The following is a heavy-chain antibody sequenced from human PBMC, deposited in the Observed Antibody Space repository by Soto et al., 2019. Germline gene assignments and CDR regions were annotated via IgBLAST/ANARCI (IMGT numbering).Heavy chain of an antibody. J-gene: IGHJ4*02. CDR3: ARGRGSFYLDF. V-gene: IGHV3-74*01. CDR2: IHSDGTIT. Sequence: EVQLVESGGGLVQPGGSLRLSCATSGFTFGNYWMYWGRQAPGKGLVWVSRIHSDGTITTYADSVKGRFTISRDIAKNTLYLQMNSLRAEDTAVYYCARGRGSFYLDFWGQGTLVIVSS. D-gene: IGHD1-26*01. CDR1: GFTFGNYW.